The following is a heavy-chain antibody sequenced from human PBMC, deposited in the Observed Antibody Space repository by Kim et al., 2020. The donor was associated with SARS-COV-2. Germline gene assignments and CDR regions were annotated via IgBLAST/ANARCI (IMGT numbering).Heavy chain of an antibody. CDR1: GFTITGYA. Sequence: GGSLRLSCTTSGFTITGYAMSWVRQAPGNGLEWVSTIDGSDSTIYYADSVKGRFITSRDNSKNTLYLRMSALRADDTAVYYCMTGGWGSVWDHWGQGTLV. J-gene: IGHJ1*01. D-gene: IGHD2-8*02. CDR3: MTGGWGSVWDH. V-gene: IGHV3-23*05. CDR2: IDGSDSTI.